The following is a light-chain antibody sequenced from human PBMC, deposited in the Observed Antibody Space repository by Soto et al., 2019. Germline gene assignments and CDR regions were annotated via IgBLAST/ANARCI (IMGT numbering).Light chain of an antibody. Sequence: DIQMTQSPSSLSASVGDRVTITCQASQDISKFLNWYQLKPGKAPRLLIFDASSVETGVPSKFSGRGSGTHFTFTIDSLQAEDFATYYCQQYEDLPLTFGGGTTVEI. CDR1: QDISKF. J-gene: IGKJ4*01. CDR3: QQYEDLPLT. CDR2: DAS. V-gene: IGKV1-33*01.